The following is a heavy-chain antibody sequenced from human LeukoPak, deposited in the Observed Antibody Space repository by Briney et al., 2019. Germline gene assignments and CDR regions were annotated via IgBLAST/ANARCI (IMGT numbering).Heavy chain of an antibody. CDR2: IYFSGST. Sequence: SETLSLTCTVSGGSISSSSYYWGWIRQPPGEGLEWIGNIYFSGSTYYNPSLKSRVTISVDTSKNQFSLKLSSVTAADTAVYYCASTYYYDSSGYYSHFDSWGQGTLVTVSS. CDR1: GGSISSSSYY. D-gene: IGHD3-22*01. J-gene: IGHJ4*02. CDR3: ASTYYYDSSGYYSHFDS. V-gene: IGHV4-39*01.